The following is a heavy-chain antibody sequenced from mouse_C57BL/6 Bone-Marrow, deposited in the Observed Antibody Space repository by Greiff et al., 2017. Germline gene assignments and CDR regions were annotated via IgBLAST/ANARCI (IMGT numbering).Heavy chain of an antibody. CDR1: GFTFSSYA. V-gene: IGHV5-9-1*02. J-gene: IGHJ1*03. Sequence: EVMLVESGEGLVKPGGSLKLSCAASGFTFSSYAMSWVRQTPEKRLEWVAYISSGGDYIYYADTVKGRFTISRDTASNTLYLQMSSLKSEDTAMYYCTRASLPRYFDVWGTGTTVTVSS. CDR3: TRASLPRYFDV. D-gene: IGHD6-1*01. CDR2: ISSGGDYI.